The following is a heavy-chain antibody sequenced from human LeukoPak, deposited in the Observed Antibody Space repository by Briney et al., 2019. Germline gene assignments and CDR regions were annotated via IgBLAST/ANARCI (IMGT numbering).Heavy chain of an antibody. CDR2: ISWNSGSI. J-gene: IGHJ6*02. D-gene: IGHD2-2*01. V-gene: IGHV3-9*01. CDR1: GFTFDDYA. Sequence: GGSLRLSCAASGFTFDDYAMHWVRQAPGKGLEWVSGISWNSGSIGYADSVKGRFTISRDNSKNTLYLQMNSLRAEDTAVYYCAKDDCSSTSCFYYYYYGMDVWGQGTTVTVSS. CDR3: AKDDCSSTSCFYYYYYGMDV.